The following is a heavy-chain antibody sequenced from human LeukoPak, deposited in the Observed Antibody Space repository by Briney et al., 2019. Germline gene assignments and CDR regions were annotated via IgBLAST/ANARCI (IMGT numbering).Heavy chain of an antibody. CDR2: IYTTGST. CDR1: GGSISRGSYY. Sequence: SETLSLTCTVSGGSISRGSYYWSWIRQPAGKELEGIGRIYTTGSTNYTPSLESRVTISADTSKNQFSLKLSAVTAADTAVYYCARHNPYKYDYVNWGQGTLVTVSS. CDR3: ARHNPYKYDYVN. J-gene: IGHJ4*02. D-gene: IGHD3-16*01. V-gene: IGHV4-61*02.